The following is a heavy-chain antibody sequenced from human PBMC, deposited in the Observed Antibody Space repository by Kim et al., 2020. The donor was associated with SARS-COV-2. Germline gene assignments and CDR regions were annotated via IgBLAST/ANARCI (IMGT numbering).Heavy chain of an antibody. CDR3: TRDLLKSPPLGGQNFFHMDV. V-gene: IGHV3-49*04. D-gene: IGHD3-16*01. CDR2: VRSNLYGGAA. CDR1: GFILTDYA. J-gene: IGHJ6*01. Sequence: GGSLRLSCKASGFILTDYAMGWVRQAPGKGLEWVGFVRSNLYGGAANSAATGQGRFTVSRDDSKRIVYLQMNSLNSDDTGIYYCTRDLLKSPPLGGQNFFHMDVWGEGTKVIIS.